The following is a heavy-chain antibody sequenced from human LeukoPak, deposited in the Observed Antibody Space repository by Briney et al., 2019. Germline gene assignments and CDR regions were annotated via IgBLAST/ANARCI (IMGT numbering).Heavy chain of an antibody. CDR2: IIPILGIA. D-gene: IGHD3-22*01. Sequence: SVKVSCKASGYTFTGYYMHWVRQAPGQGLEWMGRIIPILGIANYAQKFQGRVTITADKSTSTAYMELSSLRSEDTAVYYCARALYYDSSGYYYPDAFDIWGQGTMVTVSS. CDR1: GYTFTGYY. V-gene: IGHV1-69*02. J-gene: IGHJ3*02. CDR3: ARALYYDSSGYYYPDAFDI.